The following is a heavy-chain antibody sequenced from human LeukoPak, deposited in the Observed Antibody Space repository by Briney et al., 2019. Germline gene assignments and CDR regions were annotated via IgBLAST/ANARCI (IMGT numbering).Heavy chain of an antibody. CDR1: GFTFSSYS. CDR3: ARRGPYFDY. V-gene: IGHV3-48*04. Sequence: PGGSLRLSCAASGFTFSSYSMLWVRQAPGMGLEWVSYISSSSSTIYYADSVKGRFTISRDNAKNSLYLQMNSLRAEDTAIYYCARRGPYFDYWGQGILVTVSS. D-gene: IGHD3-10*01. J-gene: IGHJ4*02. CDR2: ISSSSSTI.